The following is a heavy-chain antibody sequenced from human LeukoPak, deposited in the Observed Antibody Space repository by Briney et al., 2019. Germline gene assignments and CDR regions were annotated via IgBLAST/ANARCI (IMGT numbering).Heavy chain of an antibody. CDR1: GFTFSNYW. CDR2: IKQDGSEK. J-gene: IGHJ4*02. CDR3: AKVGRDGYNWDFDY. D-gene: IGHD5-24*01. V-gene: IGHV3-7*01. Sequence: PGGSLRLSCAASGFTFSNYWMTWVRQAAGKGLEWVANIKQDGSEKYYVDSVKGRFTISRDNAKNSLYLQMNSLRAEDTAVYYCAKVGRDGYNWDFDYWGQGTLVTVSS.